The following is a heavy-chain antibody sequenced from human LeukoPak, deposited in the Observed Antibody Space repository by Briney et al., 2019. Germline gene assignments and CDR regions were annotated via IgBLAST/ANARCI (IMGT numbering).Heavy chain of an antibody. D-gene: IGHD5-12*01. V-gene: IGHV4-59*01. CDR2: IYYSGST. CDR3: ARATLATINN. Sequence: SETLSLTCTVSGGSISSYYWSWIRQPPGKGLEWIGYIYYSGSTNYNPSLKSRVTISVDTSKNQFSLKLSSMTAADTAVYYCARATLATINNWGQGTLVTVSS. J-gene: IGHJ4*02. CDR1: GGSISSYY.